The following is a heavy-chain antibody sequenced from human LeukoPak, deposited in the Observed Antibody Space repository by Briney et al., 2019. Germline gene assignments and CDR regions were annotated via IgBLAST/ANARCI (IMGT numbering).Heavy chain of an antibody. J-gene: IGHJ4*02. CDR1: VFTFSNYA. CDR2: ISSNGGST. Sequence: PGGSLRLSCSASVFTFSNYAMHCVRQAPGKGLEYVSGISSNGGSTHHADSLKGRFTISRDNSKNTLYLEMSSLRAEDTAVYYCVKGPGPMVNYYFDFWGQGTLVTVSS. CDR3: VKGPGPMVNYYFDF. V-gene: IGHV3-64D*06. D-gene: IGHD2-21*01.